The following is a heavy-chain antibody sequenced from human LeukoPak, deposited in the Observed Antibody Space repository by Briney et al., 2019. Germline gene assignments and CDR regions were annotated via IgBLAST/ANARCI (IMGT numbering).Heavy chain of an antibody. CDR2: IYYSGST. J-gene: IGHJ3*02. Sequence: SETVSLTCTVSGGSVSSGSYYWSWIRQPPGKGLEWIGYIYYSGSTTYNASLKSRVTISVDTSKNQFSLKLSSVTAADTAVYYCARDKDAFDIWGQGTMVTVSS. CDR3: ARDKDAFDI. CDR1: GGSVSSGSYY. V-gene: IGHV4-61*01.